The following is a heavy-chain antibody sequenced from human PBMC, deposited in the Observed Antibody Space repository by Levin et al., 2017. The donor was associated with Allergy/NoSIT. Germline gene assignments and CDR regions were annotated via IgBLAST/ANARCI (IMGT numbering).Heavy chain of an antibody. CDR3: ARDGRTYYYDSSGYYGDYYFDY. V-gene: IGHV3-11*01. CDR1: GFTFSDSY. D-gene: IGHD3-22*01. CDR2: ISSSGSTI. Sequence: LSLTCAASGFTFSDSYMSWIRQAPGKGLEWVSYISSSGSTIYYADSVKGRFTISRDNAKNSLYLQMNSLRAEDTAVYYCARDGRTYYYDSSGYYGDYYFDYWGQGTLVTVSS. J-gene: IGHJ4*02.